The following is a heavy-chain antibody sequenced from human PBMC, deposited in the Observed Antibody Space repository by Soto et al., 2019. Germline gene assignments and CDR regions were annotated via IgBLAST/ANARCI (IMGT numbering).Heavy chain of an antibody. CDR2: IDPSDSQT. D-gene: IGHD3-22*01. V-gene: IGHV5-10-1*01. CDR1: GYSFAGYW. Sequence: GESLKISCKGSGYSFAGYWITWVRQKPGKGLEWMGRIDPSDSQTYYSPSFRGHVTISATKSITTVFLQWSSLRASDTAMYYCARQIYDSDTGPNFQYYFDSWAPGTQVTVSS. J-gene: IGHJ4*02. CDR3: ARQIYDSDTGPNFQYYFDS.